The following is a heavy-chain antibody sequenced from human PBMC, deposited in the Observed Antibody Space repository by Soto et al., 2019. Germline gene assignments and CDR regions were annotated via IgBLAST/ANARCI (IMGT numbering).Heavy chain of an antibody. V-gene: IGHV3-23*01. CDR3: ARDDVLCDGGRCYGVPLDV. Sequence: GGSLRLSCAASGFTFSTYAMSWVRQAPGKGLEWVSGLFGSGGGISYADSVKGRFTISRDNSNNVLYLQMQSLRVEDTALYYCARDDVLCDGGRCYGVPLDVWGKGTTVTVSS. J-gene: IGHJ6*04. CDR1: GFTFSTYA. D-gene: IGHD2-15*01. CDR2: LFGSGGGI.